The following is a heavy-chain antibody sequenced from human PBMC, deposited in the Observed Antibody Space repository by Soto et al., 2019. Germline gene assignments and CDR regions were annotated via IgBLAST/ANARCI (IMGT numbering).Heavy chain of an antibody. CDR3: AKESFRDDSSGYYYDY. CDR1: GFTFSSYD. D-gene: IGHD3-22*01. CDR2: IGTAGDT. Sequence: EVQLVESGGGLVQPGGSLRLSCAASGFTFSSYDMHWVRQATGKGLEWVSAIGTAGDTYYPGSVKGRFTISRENAKNSLYLQMNSLRAEDTAVYYCAKESFRDDSSGYYYDYWGQGTLVTVSS. V-gene: IGHV3-13*01. J-gene: IGHJ4*02.